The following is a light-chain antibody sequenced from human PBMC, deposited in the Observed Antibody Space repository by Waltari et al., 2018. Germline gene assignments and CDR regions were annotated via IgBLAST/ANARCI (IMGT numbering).Light chain of an antibody. J-gene: IGLJ3*02. CDR1: SSDVGGYNY. CDR3: SSFTISSTWL. CDR2: DVS. Sequence: QSALTQPASVSGSPGQSITISCTGTSSDVGGYNYVSWYQQHPGKPPKLMIYDVSNRPSVVSNRFSGSKSGNTASLTISGLQAEDEADYYCSSFTISSTWLFGGGTKLTVL. V-gene: IGLV2-14*01.